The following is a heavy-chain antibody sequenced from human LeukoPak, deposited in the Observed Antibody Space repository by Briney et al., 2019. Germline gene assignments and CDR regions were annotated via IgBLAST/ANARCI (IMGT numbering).Heavy chain of an antibody. CDR2: IYYSGST. CDR1: GGSISSSSYY. D-gene: IGHD5-18*01. V-gene: IGHV4-39*01. CDR3: AIQHVDTADY. J-gene: IGHJ4*02. Sequence: SETLSLTCTVSGGSISSSSYYWGWIRQPPGKGLEWIGSIYYSGSTYYNPSLKSRVTISVDTSKNQFSLKLSSVTAADTAVYYCAIQHVDTADYWGQGTLVTVSS.